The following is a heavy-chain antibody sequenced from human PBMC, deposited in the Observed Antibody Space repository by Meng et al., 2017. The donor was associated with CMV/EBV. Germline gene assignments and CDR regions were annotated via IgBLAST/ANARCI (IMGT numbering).Heavy chain of an antibody. D-gene: IGHD2-2*01. CDR1: GFPFSDYE. Sequence: GESLKISCAASGFPFSDYEMNWVRQAPGKGLEWISYISSSGSTIYYADSVKGRFTISRDNAKNSLYLQMNSLRGEDTAVYHCARVRGCSRTRFYVALDYWGQGTLVTVSS. J-gene: IGHJ4*02. CDR2: ISSSGSTI. V-gene: IGHV3-48*03. CDR3: ARVRGCSRTRFYVALDY.